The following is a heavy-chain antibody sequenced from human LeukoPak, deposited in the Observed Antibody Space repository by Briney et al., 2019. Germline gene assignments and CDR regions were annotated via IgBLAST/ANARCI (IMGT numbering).Heavy chain of an antibody. Sequence: ASVKVSCKASVYTFTSYYMHWVRQAPGQGIEWMGIINPSGGSTSYAQKFQGRVTITRDTSTSTVYMELRSLRSEDTAVYYCARYEYSGPSYYNYCMDVWGQGTTVTVSS. CDR2: INPSGGST. V-gene: IGHV1-46*01. CDR1: VYTFTSYY. CDR3: ARYEYSGPSYYNYCMDV. D-gene: IGHD6-6*01. J-gene: IGHJ6*02.